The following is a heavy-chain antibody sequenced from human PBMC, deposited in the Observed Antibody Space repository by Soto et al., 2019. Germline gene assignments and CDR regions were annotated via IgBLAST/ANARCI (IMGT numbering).Heavy chain of an antibody. D-gene: IGHD2-2*01. CDR2: IYPGDSDT. Sequence: GESLKISCKGSGYSFTSYWIGWVRQMPGKGLEWMGIIYPGDSDTRYSPSFQGQVTISADKSISTAYLQWSSLKASDTAMYYCARRYCSSTSCSEDGMDVWGQGTTVTVSS. CDR3: ARRYCSSTSCSEDGMDV. J-gene: IGHJ6*02. CDR1: GYSFTSYW. V-gene: IGHV5-51*01.